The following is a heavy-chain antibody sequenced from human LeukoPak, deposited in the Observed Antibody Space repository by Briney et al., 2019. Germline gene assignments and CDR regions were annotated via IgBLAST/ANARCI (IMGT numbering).Heavy chain of an antibody. CDR2: ILYSGST. CDR3: ARTYSSSSAFDY. V-gene: IGHV4-59*08. D-gene: IGHD6-6*01. Sequence: PSETLSLTCTVSGGSIRSYFWSWIRQPPGKGLELIAYILYSGSTNYTPSLKSRITISVDTSKNQFSPKLRSVTAADTAVYYCARTYSSSSAFDYWGQGTLVTVSS. CDR1: GGSIRSYF. J-gene: IGHJ4*02.